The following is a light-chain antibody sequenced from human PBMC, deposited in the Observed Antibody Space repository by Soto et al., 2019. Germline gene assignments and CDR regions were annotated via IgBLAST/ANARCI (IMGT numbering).Light chain of an antibody. CDR1: SSDVGSYDL. CDR2: EDT. V-gene: IGLV2-23*01. J-gene: IGLJ1*01. Sequence: QSALTQPASVSGSPGQSITISCTGTSSDVGSYDLVSWYQQPPGKAPKLMIYEDTKRHSGISTRCSGSKSGNAASLTISGLQAEDEADYYCCSYAGSGTFVFGTGTKLTVL. CDR3: CSYAGSGTFV.